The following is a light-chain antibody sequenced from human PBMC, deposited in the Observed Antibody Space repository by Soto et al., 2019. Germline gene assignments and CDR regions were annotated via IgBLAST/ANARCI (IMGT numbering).Light chain of an antibody. CDR3: QSHESSNHVV. J-gene: IGLJ2*01. Sequence: NFMLTQPHSVSESPGKTVTISCTGSSGSIASNYVQWYQQRPGSAPTTVIYEDNQRPSEVPDRFSGSIDSSSNSASLTISGLNTEDEGDSYCQSHESSNHVVFGGGITLTVL. CDR1: SGSIASNY. V-gene: IGLV6-57*02. CDR2: EDN.